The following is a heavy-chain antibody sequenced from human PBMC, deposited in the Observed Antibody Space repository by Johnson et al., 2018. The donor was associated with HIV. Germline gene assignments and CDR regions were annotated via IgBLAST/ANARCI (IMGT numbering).Heavy chain of an antibody. CDR3: AMTLSSGLGFDAFDI. CDR2: ISYDGSNK. CDR1: GFTFSSYA. Sequence: QVQLVESGGGVVQPGRSLRLSCAASGFTFSSYAMHWVRQAPGKGLEWVAVISYDGSNKYYADSVKGRFTISSDDSKNTLYLQMNSLRAEDAAVYYCAMTLSSGLGFDAFDIWGQGTMVTVSS. J-gene: IGHJ3*02. V-gene: IGHV3-30*04. D-gene: IGHD3-22*01.